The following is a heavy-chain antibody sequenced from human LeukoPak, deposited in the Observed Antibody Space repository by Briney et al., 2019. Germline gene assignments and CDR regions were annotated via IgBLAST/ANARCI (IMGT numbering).Heavy chain of an antibody. J-gene: IGHJ4*02. CDR1: GFSLSTSGVG. CDR2: IYRNDEK. V-gene: IGHV2-5*01. D-gene: IGHD6-19*01. CDR3: AHTLEEQWLVAFDY. Sequence: ESGPTLVKPTQTLTLTCTFSGFSLSTSGVGVGWIRQPPGKALDWLALIYRNDEKRCSSSLKSRLTITKDTSKNQVVLTMTDMDPVDTATYYCAHTLEEQWLVAFDYWGQGILVTVSS.